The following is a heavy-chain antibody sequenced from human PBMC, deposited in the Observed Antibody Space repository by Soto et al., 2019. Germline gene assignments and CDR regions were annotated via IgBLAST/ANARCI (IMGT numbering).Heavy chain of an antibody. J-gene: IGHJ6*02. V-gene: IGHV3-23*01. CDR1: GFTFSSYA. Sequence: PGGSLRLSCTVSGFTFSSYAMTWVRQAPGKGLEWVSGISDSGDRTYYADSVKGRFTISRDNSKNTLHLQLTSLRAEDTAVYYCAGRITSYYYYSMDVWGQGTTVTVSS. CDR3: AGRITSYYYYSMDV. CDR2: ISDSGDRT. D-gene: IGHD3-10*01.